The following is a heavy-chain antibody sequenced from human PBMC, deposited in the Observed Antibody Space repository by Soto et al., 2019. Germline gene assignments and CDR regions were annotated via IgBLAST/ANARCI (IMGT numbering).Heavy chain of an antibody. CDR2: IYHSGST. CDR1: SGSITSSNW. J-gene: IGHJ2*01. CDR3: ARVLFVRGYGDLYWYFVL. D-gene: IGHD4-17*01. Sequence: QVQLQESGPGLVKPSGTLSLTCAVSSGSITSSNWWSWVRQPPGKGLEWIGEIYHSGSTNYNPSLKGRVTISVDTSKNQFSLKLSSVTAADTAVYYCARVLFVRGYGDLYWYFVLWGRGTLVTVSS. V-gene: IGHV4-4*02.